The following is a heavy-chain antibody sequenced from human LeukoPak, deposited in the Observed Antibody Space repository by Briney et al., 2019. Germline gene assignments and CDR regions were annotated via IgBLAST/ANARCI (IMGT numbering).Heavy chain of an antibody. Sequence: GGSLRLSCAASGFTFGGFTMAWVRQTPGRGLEWLSGILADADAGKAYYADSVKGRFTIYRDNSKNTLHLQTNNLRADDTAVYFCAKDLNYGDGRWEFDPWGQGTLVTV. CDR2: ILADADAGKA. V-gene: IGHV3-23*01. D-gene: IGHD4-17*01. CDR3: AKDLNYGDGRWEFDP. CDR1: GFTFGGFT. J-gene: IGHJ5*02.